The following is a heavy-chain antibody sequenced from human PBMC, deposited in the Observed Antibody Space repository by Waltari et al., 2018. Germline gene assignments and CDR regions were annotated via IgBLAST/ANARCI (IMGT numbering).Heavy chain of an antibody. V-gene: IGHV1-3*03. CDR3: AREKYYYDSDDAFDI. CDR2: INAGNGNT. Sequence: QVQLVQSGAEVKKPGASVKVSCKASGYTFTSYAMHWVRQAPGQRLEWMGWINAGNGNTKYSKEFQGRVTITRDTSASTAYMELSRLRSDDTAVYYCAREKYYYDSDDAFDIWGQGTMVTVSS. D-gene: IGHD3-22*01. CDR1: GYTFTSYA. J-gene: IGHJ3*02.